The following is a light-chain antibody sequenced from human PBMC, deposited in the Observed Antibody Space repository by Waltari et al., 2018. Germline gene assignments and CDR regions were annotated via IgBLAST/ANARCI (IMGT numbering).Light chain of an antibody. V-gene: IGKV1-39*01. J-gene: IGKJ1*01. CDR1: QSISTY. CDR3: QQSDSLPWT. CDR2: GAS. Sequence: DIQMTQSPSSLSASVGDRVTITCRASQSISTYLSWYQQKPGKAPNLLIYGASNLQRGVPSRFSGRGSGTDFTLTISSLQPEDFANYYCQQSDSLPWTFGQGTKVEIK.